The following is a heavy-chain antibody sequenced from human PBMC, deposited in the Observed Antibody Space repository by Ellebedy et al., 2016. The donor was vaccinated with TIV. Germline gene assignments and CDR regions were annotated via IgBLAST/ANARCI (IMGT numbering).Heavy chain of an antibody. CDR1: GSSISGYY. CDR2: IHYSGNS. J-gene: IGHJ6*02. D-gene: IGHD3-10*01. CDR3: ARLPSNYGRQHGMDV. V-gene: IGHV4-59*08. Sequence: MPSETLSLTCIVSGSSISGYYWCWIRQPPGKGLEYIGHIHYSGNSDYNPSLKSRLIISVDASKNQFSLRLRSVTAADTAVYYCARLPSNYGRQHGMDVWGQGATVTVSS.